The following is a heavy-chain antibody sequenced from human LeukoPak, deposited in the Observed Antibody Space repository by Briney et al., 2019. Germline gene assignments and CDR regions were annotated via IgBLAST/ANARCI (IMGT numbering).Heavy chain of an antibody. Sequence: ASVKVSCKASGYTFTSYGISWVRQAPGQGLEWMGWISAYNGNTNYAQRFQGRVTMTTDTSTSTAYMELTSLRSDDTAVYYCARAVGGDGSGSLWGPGTLVTVSS. D-gene: IGHD3-10*01. CDR1: GYTFTSYG. CDR2: ISAYNGNT. J-gene: IGHJ4*02. V-gene: IGHV1-18*01. CDR3: ARAVGGDGSGSL.